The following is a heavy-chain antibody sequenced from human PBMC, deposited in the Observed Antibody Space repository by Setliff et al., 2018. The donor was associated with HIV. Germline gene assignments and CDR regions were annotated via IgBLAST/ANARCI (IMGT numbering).Heavy chain of an antibody. V-gene: IGHV3-7*03. D-gene: IGHD3-22*01. CDR2: IKENGDEK. J-gene: IGHJ4*02. Sequence: GGSLRLSCAASGFTFSTYWMSWFRQAPGKGLEWVANIKENGDEKYYVDSVKGRFTISRDNAKNSLYLQMSSLRVEDTAVYYCARSVPDSAYRLTDYWGQGTQVTVSS. CDR3: ARSVPDSAYRLTDY. CDR1: GFTFSTYW.